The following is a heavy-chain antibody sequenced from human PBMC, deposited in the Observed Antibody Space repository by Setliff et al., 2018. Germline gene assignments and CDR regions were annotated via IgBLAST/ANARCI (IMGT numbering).Heavy chain of an antibody. CDR1: GGSINSGSYY. CDR2: IYYSGST. CDR3: VRESSYCSCGSCYFLRVVWFDP. V-gene: IGHV4-39*07. Sequence: PSETLSLTCTVSGGSINSGSYYWGWNRQPPGKGLEWIGSIYYSGSTYYNPSLKSRVTISVDTSKNQFSLKLSSVTAPDTAVYYCVRESSYCSCGSCYFLRVVWFDPWGQGTLVTVSS. J-gene: IGHJ5*02. D-gene: IGHD2-15*01.